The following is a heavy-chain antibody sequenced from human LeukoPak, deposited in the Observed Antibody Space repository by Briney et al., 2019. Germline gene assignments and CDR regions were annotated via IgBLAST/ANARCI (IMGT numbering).Heavy chain of an antibody. CDR1: GYTFTSYA. Sequence: SVKVSCKASGYTFTSYAISWVRQAPGQGLEWMGGIIPIFGTANYAQKFQGRLTITADESTSTAYMELSSLRSEDTAVYYCARAGNYYGSGSSYYMDVWGKGTTVTVSS. CDR2: IIPIFGTA. J-gene: IGHJ6*03. D-gene: IGHD3-10*01. V-gene: IGHV1-69*13. CDR3: ARAGNYYGSGSSYYMDV.